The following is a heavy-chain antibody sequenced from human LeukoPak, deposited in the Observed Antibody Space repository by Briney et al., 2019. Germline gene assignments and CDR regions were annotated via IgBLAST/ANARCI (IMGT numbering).Heavy chain of an antibody. Sequence: ASVKVSCKASGYTFTSYGISWVRQAPGQGLEWMGWISVYNGNTNYAQKLQGRVTMTTDTSTSTAYMELRSLRSDDTAVYYCARGYYYDSSGYLDYWGQGTLVTVSS. CDR1: GYTFTSYG. J-gene: IGHJ4*02. V-gene: IGHV1-18*01. D-gene: IGHD3-22*01. CDR2: ISVYNGNT. CDR3: ARGYYYDSSGYLDY.